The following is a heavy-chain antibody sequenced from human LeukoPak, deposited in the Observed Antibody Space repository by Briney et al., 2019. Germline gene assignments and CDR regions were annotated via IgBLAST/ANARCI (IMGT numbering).Heavy chain of an antibody. V-gene: IGHV4-39*07. D-gene: IGHD3-10*01. CDR2: NFYSGGT. CDR1: GGSINSSTDY. J-gene: IGHJ3*02. CDR3: ARVEWFGELSPFDI. Sequence: PSETLSLTCTVSGGSINSSTDYWGWIRQPPGKGLEWIGSNFYSGGTYYNPSLKGRVTLYVHTSKNQFSLKLSSVTAADTAVYYCARVEWFGELSPFDIWGQGTKVTVSS.